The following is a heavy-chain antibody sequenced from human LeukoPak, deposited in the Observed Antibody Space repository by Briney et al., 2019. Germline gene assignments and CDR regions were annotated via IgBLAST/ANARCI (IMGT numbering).Heavy chain of an antibody. V-gene: IGHV4-61*02. D-gene: IGHD3-16*01. Sequence: PSQTLSLSCSVSGGSFSSAAYYWTWIRQPAGKGLEWIGRIYTTGSTNYNPSLKSRVTISVDTSKNQFSLNLSSVTAADTAVYYCARSSGGGSFDYWGQGTLVTVSS. CDR3: ARSSGGGSFDY. CDR2: IYTTGST. J-gene: IGHJ4*02. CDR1: GGSFSSAAYY.